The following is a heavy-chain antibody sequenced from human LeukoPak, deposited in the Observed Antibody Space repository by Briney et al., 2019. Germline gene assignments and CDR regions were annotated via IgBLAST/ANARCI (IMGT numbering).Heavy chain of an antibody. Sequence: SETLSLTCTVSGGSISSGDYYWSWIRQPPGKGLEWIGYIYYSGSTYYNPSLKSRVTISVDTSKNQFSLKLSSVTAADTAVYYCARVPAHYYDSSGYYPYFDYWGQGTLVTVSS. CDR1: GGSISSGDYY. J-gene: IGHJ4*02. CDR2: IYYSGST. CDR3: ARVPAHYYDSSGYYPYFDY. V-gene: IGHV4-30-4*01. D-gene: IGHD3-22*01.